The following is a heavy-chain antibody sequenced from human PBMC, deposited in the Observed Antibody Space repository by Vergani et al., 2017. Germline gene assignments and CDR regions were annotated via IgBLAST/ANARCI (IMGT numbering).Heavy chain of an antibody. V-gene: IGHV3-15*01. CDR1: GLTVSNAW. D-gene: IGHD6-6*01. J-gene: IGHJ4*02. CDR2: IKTKSEGGTK. Sequence: EVQLVESGGGLVKPGGSLRLSCAASGLTVSNAWMNWVRQVPGKGLEWVGRIKTKSEGGTKEYAAPVKGRFTISRDDSKNTLYLFIKSLKTDDPAVYYCSPLTRSSTSYFDSWGQGTRVTVSS. CDR3: SPLTRSSTSYFDS.